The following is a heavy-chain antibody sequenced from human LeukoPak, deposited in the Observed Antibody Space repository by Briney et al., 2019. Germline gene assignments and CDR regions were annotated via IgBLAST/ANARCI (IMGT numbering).Heavy chain of an antibody. J-gene: IGHJ4*02. CDR1: GFTFSSHA. CDR2: IIGSGGST. CDR3: AKDACVCDCNFHFDC. Sequence: GGSLRLSCAASGFTFSSHAMSWVGQAPGKGLEWVSTIIGSGGSTYYANPVKGRFTLSRDNSKNTLYLQMNSLRADGSAVCYCAKDACVCDCNFHFDCWGQGTLARVCS. V-gene: IGHV3-23*01. D-gene: IGHD2-21*02.